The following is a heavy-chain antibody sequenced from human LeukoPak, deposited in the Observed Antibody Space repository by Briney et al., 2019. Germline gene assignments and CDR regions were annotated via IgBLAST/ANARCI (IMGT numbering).Heavy chain of an antibody. D-gene: IGHD6-13*01. CDR1: GGTFSSYA. CDR2: IIPIFGTA. J-gene: IGHJ5*02. CDR3: AREREVIAAAGTSWFDP. Sequence: SVKVSCKASGGTFSSYAISWVRQAPGQGLEWMGGIIPIFGTANYAQKFQGRVTISADESTSTAYMELSSLRSEDAAVYYCAREREVIAAAGTSWFDPWGQGTLVTVSS. V-gene: IGHV1-69*13.